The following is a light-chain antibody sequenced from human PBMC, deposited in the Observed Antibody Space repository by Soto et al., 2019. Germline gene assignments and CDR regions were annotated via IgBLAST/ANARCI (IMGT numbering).Light chain of an antibody. V-gene: IGLV2-14*01. CDR3: AAWDDSLSGPV. Sequence: QSALTQPASVSGSPGQSITISCTGTSSDVGGYKYVSWYQQHPGKAPKVVIYEVSKRPSGVPDRFSGSKSGTSASLAISGLRSDDESDYYCAAWDDSLSGPVFGGGTKLTVL. J-gene: IGLJ3*02. CDR1: SSDVGGYKY. CDR2: EVS.